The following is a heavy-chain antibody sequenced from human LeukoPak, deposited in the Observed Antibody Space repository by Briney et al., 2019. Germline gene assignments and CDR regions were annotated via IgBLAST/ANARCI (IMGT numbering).Heavy chain of an antibody. D-gene: IGHD5-18*01. Sequence: PGRSLRLSCAASGFTFSNYDMHWVRQAPGKGLEWVAVIWYDGSNKYYADSVKGRFTISRDNSKNTLYLQMNSLRAEDTAVYYCAKGPVTVNYYYMDVWGKGTTVTVSS. J-gene: IGHJ6*03. CDR3: AKGPVTVNYYYMDV. CDR2: IWYDGSNK. CDR1: GFTFSNYD. V-gene: IGHV3-33*06.